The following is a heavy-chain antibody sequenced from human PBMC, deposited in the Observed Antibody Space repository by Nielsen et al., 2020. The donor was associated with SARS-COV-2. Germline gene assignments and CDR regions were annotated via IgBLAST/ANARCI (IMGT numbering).Heavy chain of an antibody. D-gene: IGHD4-17*01. V-gene: IGHV4-61*01. Sequence: SETLSLTCTVSGGSVSSGSYYWSWIRQPPGKGLEWIGYIYYSGSTNYNPSLKSRVTISVDTSKNQFSLKLSSVTAADTAVYYCARGHYGEPAFDYWGQGTLVTVSS. J-gene: IGHJ4*02. CDR1: GGSVSSGSYY. CDR2: IYYSGST. CDR3: ARGHYGEPAFDY.